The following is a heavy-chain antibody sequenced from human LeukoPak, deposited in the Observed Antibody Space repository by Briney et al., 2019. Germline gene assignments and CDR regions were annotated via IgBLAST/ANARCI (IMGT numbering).Heavy chain of an antibody. Sequence: GGSLRLSCAASGFIFSSYAMSWVRQAPGKGLEWVSAISGSGGSTYYADSVKGRFTISRDNSKNTLYLQMNSLRAEDTAVYYCAKRDNSGRYSKFDYWGQGTLVTVSS. D-gene: IGHD1-26*01. V-gene: IGHV3-23*01. CDR3: AKRDNSGRYSKFDY. J-gene: IGHJ4*02. CDR1: GFIFSSYA. CDR2: ISGSGGST.